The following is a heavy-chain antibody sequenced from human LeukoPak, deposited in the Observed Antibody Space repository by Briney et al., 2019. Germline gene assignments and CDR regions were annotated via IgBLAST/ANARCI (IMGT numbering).Heavy chain of an antibody. D-gene: IGHD6-6*01. Sequence: SETLSLTCTVSGGSISSGSYYWSWIRQPAGKGLEWTGRIYTSGSTNYNPSLKSRVTISVDTSKNQFSLKLSSVTAADTAVYYCARDRQYSNYYYYYYMDVWGKGTTVTVSS. CDR2: IYTSGST. CDR1: GGSISSGSYY. J-gene: IGHJ6*03. CDR3: ARDRQYSNYYYYYYMDV. V-gene: IGHV4-61*02.